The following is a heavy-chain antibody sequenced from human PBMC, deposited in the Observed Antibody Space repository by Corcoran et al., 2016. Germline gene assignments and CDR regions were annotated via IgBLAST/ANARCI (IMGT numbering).Heavy chain of an antibody. CDR1: GGSFSGYY. V-gene: IGHV4-34*01. CDR2: INHSGST. Sequence: QVQLQQWGAGLLTPSETLSLTCAVYGGSFSGYYWSWIRQPPGKGLEWIGEINHSGSTNYNPSLKSRVTISVDTSKNQFSLKLSSVTAADTAVYYCARDNSKRPIVVVVAATGSPSYNWFDPWGQGTLVTVSS. J-gene: IGHJ5*02. D-gene: IGHD2-15*01. CDR3: ARDNSKRPIVVVVAATGSPSYNWFDP.